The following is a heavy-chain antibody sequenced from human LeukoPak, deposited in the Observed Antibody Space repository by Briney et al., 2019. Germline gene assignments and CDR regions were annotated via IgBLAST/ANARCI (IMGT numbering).Heavy chain of an antibody. CDR1: GYTFTGYY. D-gene: IGHD3-22*01. V-gene: IGHV1-2*02. CDR3: ARDQFSDYYDSSGYYSRHYYYMDV. J-gene: IGHJ6*03. CDR2: INPNSGGT. Sequence: ASVKVSCKASGYTFTGYYMHWVRQAPGQGLEWMGWINPNSGGTNYAQKFQGRVTMTRDTSISTAYMELSRLRSDDTAVYYCARDQFSDYYDSSGYYSRHYYYMDVWGKGTTVTVSS.